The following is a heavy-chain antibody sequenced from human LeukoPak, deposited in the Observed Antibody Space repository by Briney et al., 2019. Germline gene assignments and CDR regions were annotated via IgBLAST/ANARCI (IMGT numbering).Heavy chain of an antibody. Sequence: SETLSLTCTVSGGSISSSSYYWGWIRQPPGKGLEWIGSIYYSGSTYYNPSLKSRVTISVDTSKNQFSLKLNSVTAADTAVYYCARDWSNYDILTGSDSSWGQGTLVTVSS. V-gene: IGHV4-39*07. D-gene: IGHD3-9*01. CDR2: IYYSGST. CDR3: ARDWSNYDILTGSDSS. CDR1: GGSISSSSYY. J-gene: IGHJ4*02.